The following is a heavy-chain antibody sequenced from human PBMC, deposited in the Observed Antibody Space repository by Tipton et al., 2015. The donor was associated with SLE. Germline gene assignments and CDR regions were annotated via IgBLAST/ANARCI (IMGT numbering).Heavy chain of an antibody. CDR2: VYSSGDT. CDR1: GGSIIKRHSY. CDR3: ARAADS. D-gene: IGHD6-25*01. V-gene: IGHV4-39*07. Sequence: TLSLTCIVSGGSIIKRHSYCGWIRQAPGKGLEWIGSVYSSGDTFYNPSLKSRVTISVDASKNQFSPQLTSVTAADTAIYYCARAADSWGQGTLVTVSS. J-gene: IGHJ4*02.